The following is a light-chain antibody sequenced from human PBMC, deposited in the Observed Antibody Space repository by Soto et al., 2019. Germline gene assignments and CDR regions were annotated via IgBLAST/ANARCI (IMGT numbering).Light chain of an antibody. CDR3: QQLSTSPRT. J-gene: IGKJ1*01. V-gene: IGKV1-9*01. Sequence: DIQLTQSPSFLSASVGDRVTITCRASQGISSYLAWYQQKPGKAPKLLIYGASKLQRGVPSRFRGSGSGTELTLTISSLQPEDFATYYCQQLSTSPRTFGQGTKVEI. CDR1: QGISSY. CDR2: GAS.